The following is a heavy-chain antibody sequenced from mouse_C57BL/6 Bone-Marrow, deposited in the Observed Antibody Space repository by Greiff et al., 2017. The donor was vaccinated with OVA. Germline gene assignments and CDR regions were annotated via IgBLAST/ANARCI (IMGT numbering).Heavy chain of an antibody. Sequence: VQLQQPGAELVRPGSSVKLSCKASGYTFTSYWMDWVKQRPGQGLEWIGNIYPSDSETHYNQKLKDKATLTVDKSSNTAYMQLSSLTSDDTADYYCARGDYYGSSWYFDVWGTGTTVTVSS. J-gene: IGHJ1*03. CDR1: GYTFTSYW. D-gene: IGHD1-1*01. CDR3: ARGDYYGSSWYFDV. V-gene: IGHV1-61*01. CDR2: IYPSDSET.